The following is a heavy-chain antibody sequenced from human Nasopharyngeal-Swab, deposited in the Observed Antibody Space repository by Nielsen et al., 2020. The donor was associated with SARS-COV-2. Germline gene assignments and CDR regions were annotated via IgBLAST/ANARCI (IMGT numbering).Heavy chain of an antibody. CDR2: TYYRSKWYN. J-gene: IGHJ6*03. D-gene: IGHD4-17*01. CDR1: GDRVSSSSAA. V-gene: IGHV6-1*01. Sequence: SQTLSLTCAISGDRVSSSSAAWNWLRQSPSRGLEWLGRTYYRSKWYNDYAVSVKSRITINPDTSKNHFSLHLNSVTPEDTAVYYCARARGAYGDYYYYYYTDDWGKGTTVTVSS. CDR3: ARARGAYGDYYYYYYTDD.